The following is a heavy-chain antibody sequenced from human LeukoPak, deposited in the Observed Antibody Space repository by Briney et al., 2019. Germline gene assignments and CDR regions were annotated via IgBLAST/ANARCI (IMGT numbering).Heavy chain of an antibody. Sequence: GGYLRLSCAASGFTVDSNYMSWVRQAPGKGLEWVSVIYSGGRTYYADSVKGRFTISRDNSKNTVYLQMNSLRAEDTAVYYCASPSGLDAFDIWGQGTMVTVSP. J-gene: IGHJ3*02. CDR2: IYSGGRT. D-gene: IGHD2-15*01. V-gene: IGHV3-66*01. CDR3: ASPSGLDAFDI. CDR1: GFTVDSNY.